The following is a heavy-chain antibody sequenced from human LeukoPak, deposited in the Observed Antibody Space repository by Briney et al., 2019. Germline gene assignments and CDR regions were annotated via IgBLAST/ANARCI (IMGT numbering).Heavy chain of an antibody. J-gene: IGHJ4*02. CDR1: GFTFSSFW. CDR3: VRDGGVSGYDLLDY. V-gene: IGHV3-7*01. D-gene: IGHD5-12*01. CDR2: INQDGSEE. Sequence: GGSLRLSCAASGFTFSSFWMSWVRQAPGKGLEGVAHINQDGSEEHYMDSVKARFIISRDNAKNSLSLQMDSLRAEDTAVYYCVRDGGVSGYDLLDYWGQGTLVTVSS.